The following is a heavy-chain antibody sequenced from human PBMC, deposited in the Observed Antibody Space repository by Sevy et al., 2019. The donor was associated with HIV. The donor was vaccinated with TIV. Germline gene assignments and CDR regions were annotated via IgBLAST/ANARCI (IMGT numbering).Heavy chain of an antibody. CDR3: ARDRRYQAYYYGMDV. V-gene: IGHV3-30-3*01. J-gene: IGHJ6*02. CDR1: GFTFSSYA. Sequence: GGSLRLSCAASGFTFSSYAMHWVRQAPGKGLEWVAVISYDGSNKYYADSVKGRFTISRDNSKNTLYLQMNSLRAEDTAVYYCARDRRYQAYYYGMDVWGQGTTVTVSS. D-gene: IGHD1-20*01. CDR2: ISYDGSNK.